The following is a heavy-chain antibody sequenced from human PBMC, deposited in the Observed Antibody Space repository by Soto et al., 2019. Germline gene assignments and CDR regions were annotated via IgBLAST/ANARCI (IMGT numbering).Heavy chain of an antibody. J-gene: IGHJ4*02. CDR3: ARSVKGSWQAYFDY. V-gene: IGHV4-31*11. Sequence: QVQLQESGPGLVKPSQTLSLTCAVSGGSISSGGYYWSWIRQHPGKGLEWIGYIYDGGNTYYNPSLGGRVIISVDTSKNQFSLKLSSVTAADTAVYYCARSVKGSWQAYFDYWGQGTLVTVSS. CDR1: GGSISSGGYY. D-gene: IGHD6-13*01. CDR2: IYDGGNT.